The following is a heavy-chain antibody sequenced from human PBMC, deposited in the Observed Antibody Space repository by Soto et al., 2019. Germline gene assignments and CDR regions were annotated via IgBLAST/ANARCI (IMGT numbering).Heavy chain of an antibody. Sequence: GGSLRLSCAASGFTFSSYAMSWVRQAPGKGLEWVSAISGSGGSTYYADSVKGRFTISRDNSKNTLYLQMNSLRAEDTAVYYCAKDRNDGSGSYYLEIYFDYWGQGTLVTVSS. CDR1: GFTFSSYA. CDR3: AKDRNDGSGSYYLEIYFDY. D-gene: IGHD3-10*01. J-gene: IGHJ4*02. V-gene: IGHV3-23*01. CDR2: ISGSGGST.